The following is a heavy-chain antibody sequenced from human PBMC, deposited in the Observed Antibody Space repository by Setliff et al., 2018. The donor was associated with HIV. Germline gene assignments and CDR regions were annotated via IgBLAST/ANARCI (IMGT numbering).Heavy chain of an antibody. CDR3: ATFYKLTGTTSFDF. V-gene: IGHV1-8*01. CDR2: MNPKTGNT. J-gene: IGHJ4*02. D-gene: IGHD1-7*01. CDR1: GYALTTYD. Sequence: GASVKVSCKASGYALTTYDINWVRQATGQGLEWMGWMNPKTGNTVYAEKFQDRVTMTEDTSTDTSYMEVSSLRSEDTAIYYCATFYKLTGTTSFDFWGQGTLVTVSS.